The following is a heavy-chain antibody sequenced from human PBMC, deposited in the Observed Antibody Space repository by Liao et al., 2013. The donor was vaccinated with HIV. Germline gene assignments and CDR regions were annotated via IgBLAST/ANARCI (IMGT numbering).Heavy chain of an antibody. Sequence: QVQLQESGPGLVKPSQTLSLTCSVSGGSISSGDFYWNWIRQPPGKGLEWIGYIHYSGNTFYNPSLKSRLTISLGTSNNHFSLRLSSVTAADTAVYYCARALPSKGGSGFFVAFDPWGPGTLVTVSS. CDR1: GGSISSGDFY. D-gene: IGHD2-21*01. V-gene: IGHV4-30-4*08. J-gene: IGHJ5*02. CDR3: ARALPSKGGSGFFVAFDP. CDR2: IHYSGNT.